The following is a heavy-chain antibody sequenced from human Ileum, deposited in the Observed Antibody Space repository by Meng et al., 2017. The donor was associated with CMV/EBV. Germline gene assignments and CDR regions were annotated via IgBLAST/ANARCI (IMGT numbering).Heavy chain of an antibody. CDR1: GFTFGSYW. CDR2: INSDGSVT. D-gene: IGHD3-3*01. Sequence: GESLKISCAASGFTFGSYWMHWVRQAPGKGLVFVSDINSDGSVTNYADSVKGRFTISRDNGKNTLYLQMTSLSADDTAVYYCAGIFASGLRRYYGMNVWGQGTAVTVSS. J-gene: IGHJ6*02. V-gene: IGHV3-74*01. CDR3: AGIFASGLRRYYGMNV.